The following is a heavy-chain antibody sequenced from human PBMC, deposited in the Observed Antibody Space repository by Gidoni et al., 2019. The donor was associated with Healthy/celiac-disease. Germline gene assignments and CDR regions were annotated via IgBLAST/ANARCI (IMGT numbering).Heavy chain of an antibody. D-gene: IGHD2-2*01. V-gene: IGHV3-9*01. CDR1: GFTFDDYA. J-gene: IGHJ4*02. CDR2: ISWNSGSI. Sequence: EVQLVESGGGLVQPGRSLRLSCAASGFTFDDYAMHWVRQAPGKGLEWVSGISWNSGSIGYADSVKGRFTISRDNAKNSLYLQMNSLRAEDTALYHCAKDIGYQLLPCFDYWGQGTLVTVSS. CDR3: AKDIGYQLLPCFDY.